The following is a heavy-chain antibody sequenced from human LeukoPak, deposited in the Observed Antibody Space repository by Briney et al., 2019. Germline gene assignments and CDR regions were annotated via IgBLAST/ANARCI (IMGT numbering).Heavy chain of an antibody. D-gene: IGHD3-9*01. V-gene: IGHV4-34*01. CDR3: ARGPKFIFTPYFDY. Sequence: SETLSLTCAVYGGSFSGYYWSWIRQPPGKGLEWIGEINHSGSTNYNPSLKSRVTISVDTSKNQFSLKLSSVTAADTAVYYCARGPKFIFTPYFDYWGQGTRVTVSS. CDR2: INHSGST. CDR1: GGSFSGYY. J-gene: IGHJ4*02.